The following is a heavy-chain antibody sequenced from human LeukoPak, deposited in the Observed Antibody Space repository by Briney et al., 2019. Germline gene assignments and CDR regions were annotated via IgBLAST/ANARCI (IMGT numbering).Heavy chain of an antibody. V-gene: IGHV3-21*01. CDR1: GFTFSSYS. J-gene: IGHJ4*02. Sequence: GGSLRLSCAASGFTFSSYSMNWVRQAPGKGLEWVSSISSSSSYIYYADSVKGRFTISRDNAKNSLYLQMNSLRAEDTAVYYCARDRQYYDSSGYYSKDPEGYWGQGTLVTVSS. CDR2: ISSSSSYI. D-gene: IGHD3-22*01. CDR3: ARDRQYYDSSGYYSKDPEGY.